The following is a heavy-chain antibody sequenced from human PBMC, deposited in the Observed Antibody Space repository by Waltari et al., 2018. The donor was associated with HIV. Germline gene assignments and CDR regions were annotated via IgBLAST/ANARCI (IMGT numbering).Heavy chain of an antibody. V-gene: IGHV1-2*06. CDR3: ARVVNYGDNSVYYGMDV. CDR1: GYTFTDYY. CDR2: INLNSGVT. D-gene: IGHD4-17*01. J-gene: IGHJ6*02. Sequence: QVQLVQSGAEVKKPGASVQVSCKASGYTFTDYYINWVRQAPGQGLEWMGRINLNSGVTNYAQKFQGRVIMTRDTSISTAYMELSRLRSDDTAVYYCARVVNYGDNSVYYGMDVWGQGTTVTVSS.